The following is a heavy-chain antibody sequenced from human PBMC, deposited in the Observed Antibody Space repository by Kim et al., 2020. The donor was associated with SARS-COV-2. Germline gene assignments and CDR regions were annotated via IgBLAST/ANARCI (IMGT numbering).Heavy chain of an antibody. D-gene: IGHD3-9*01. CDR1: GGSISSGGYY. CDR3: AREKESSYYDILTGGVLFYGMDV. Sequence: SETLSLTCTVSGGSISSGGYYWSWIRQHPGKGLEWIGYIYYSGSTYYNPSLKSRVTISVDTSKNQFSLRLSSVTAADTAVYYCAREKESSYYDILTGGVLFYGMDVWGQGTTVTVSS. V-gene: IGHV4-31*03. CDR2: IYYSGST. J-gene: IGHJ6*02.